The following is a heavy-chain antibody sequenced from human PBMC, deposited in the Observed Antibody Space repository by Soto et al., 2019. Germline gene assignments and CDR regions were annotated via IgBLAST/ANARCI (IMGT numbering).Heavy chain of an antibody. CDR3: AKAGSGSNLDF. D-gene: IGHD1-26*01. CDR1: GFSLINYG. CDR2: ISYDGTDK. Sequence: GGSLRLSCSASGFSLINYGIHWLRQAPGKGLEWVAFISYDGTDKNYADFVEGRSTISRDTSKNTLYLQVDSLRGDATALYYCAKAGSGSNLDFWGQGSLVTVSS. J-gene: IGHJ4*02. V-gene: IGHV3-30*18.